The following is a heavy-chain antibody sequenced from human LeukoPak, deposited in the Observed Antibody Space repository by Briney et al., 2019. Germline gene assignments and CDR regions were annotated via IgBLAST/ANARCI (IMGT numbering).Heavy chain of an antibody. V-gene: IGHV3-23*01. D-gene: IGHD6-19*01. CDR1: GLTFSSYS. Sequence: GGSLRLSCAASGLTFSSYSISSVRQAPGKGLEWVLSISVSGGSTSYADSVKGWFTTSRKNSKNTLYLQTNSMRAEDTAVYYCAKDSSGWFGDYFDYWGQGTLVTVSS. CDR2: ISVSGGST. CDR3: AKDSSGWFGDYFDY. J-gene: IGHJ4*02.